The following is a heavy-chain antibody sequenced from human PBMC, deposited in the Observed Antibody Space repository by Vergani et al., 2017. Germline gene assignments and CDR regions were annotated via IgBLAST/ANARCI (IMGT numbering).Heavy chain of an antibody. D-gene: IGHD3-10*01. V-gene: IGHV4-38-2*01. CDR2: IYHSGST. CDR1: GYSISSGYY. Sequence: QVQLQESGPGLVKPSETLSLTCAVSGYSISSGYYWGWIRQPPGKGLEWIGSIYHSGSTYYNPSLKSRVTISVDTSKNQFSLKLSAVTAADTAVYYCARLYYYGSGSYSRLFDYWGQGTLVTVSS. J-gene: IGHJ4*02. CDR3: ARLYYYGSGSYSRLFDY.